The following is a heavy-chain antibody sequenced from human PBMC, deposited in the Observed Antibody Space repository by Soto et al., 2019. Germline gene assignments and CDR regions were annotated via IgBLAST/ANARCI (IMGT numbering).Heavy chain of an antibody. CDR3: ARDAGEPLHVYYYYGMDV. CDR2: MSYDGTKK. V-gene: IGHV3-30-3*01. CDR1: GFTFSTYA. J-gene: IGHJ6*02. Sequence: QVQLVESGGGVVQPGRSLRLSCAASGFTFSTYAMHWVRQAPGKGLEWVAVMSYDGTKKYYADSVKGRFTISRDNSKNPLYLQMNSLRGDDTAVYFCARDAGEPLHVYYYYGMDVWGQGTTVTVSS. D-gene: IGHD2-15*01.